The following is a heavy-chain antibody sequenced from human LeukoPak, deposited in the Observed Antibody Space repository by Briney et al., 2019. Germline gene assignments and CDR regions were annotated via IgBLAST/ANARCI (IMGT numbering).Heavy chain of an antibody. CDR2: INHSGST. CDR3: ARGCIGSTSCNPAFGY. CDR1: GVSFCGYY. V-gene: IGHV4-34*01. D-gene: IGHD2-2*01. Sequence: SETLSLTCAVYGVSFCGYYWGWIRQPPGKGLEWIGEINHSGSTNYNPSLKSRVTISVDTSKNQFSLKLSSVTAADTAVYYCARGCIGSTSCNPAFGYWGQGTLVTVSS. J-gene: IGHJ4*02.